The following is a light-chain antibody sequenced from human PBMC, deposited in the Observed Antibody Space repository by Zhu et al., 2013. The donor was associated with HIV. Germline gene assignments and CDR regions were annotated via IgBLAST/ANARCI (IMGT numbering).Light chain of an antibody. Sequence: DIQMTQSPSSLSASVGDRVTITCRASQSISSYLNWYQQKPGKAPKLLIYDASNLETGVPSRFSGSGSGTDFTFTISSLQPEDIGTYFCQQYDNLPWTFGQGTTVGIK. CDR3: QQYDNLPWT. CDR2: DAS. V-gene: IGKV1-33*01. J-gene: IGKJ1*01. CDR1: QSISSY.